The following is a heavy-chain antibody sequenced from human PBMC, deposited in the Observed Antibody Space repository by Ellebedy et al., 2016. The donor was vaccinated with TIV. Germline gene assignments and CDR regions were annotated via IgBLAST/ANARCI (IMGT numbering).Heavy chain of an antibody. V-gene: IGHV3-9*01. CDR2: ISWDSGDI. J-gene: IGHJ6*02. CDR3: AKNGVYSHYGMDV. Sequence: SLKISXAASGFNLKDYAMHWVRQAPGKGLEWVSSISWDSGDIAYAGSVEGRFTISRDNAKKSLYLQMSSLRDEDTALYYCAKNGVYSHYGMDVWGQGTTVTVSS. CDR1: GFNLKDYA. D-gene: IGHD2-15*01.